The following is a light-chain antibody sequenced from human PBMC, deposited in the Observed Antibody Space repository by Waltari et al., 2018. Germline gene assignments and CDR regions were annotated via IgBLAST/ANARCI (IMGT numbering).Light chain of an antibody. CDR3: QSYDSGLSGSV. V-gene: IGLV1-40*01. CDR1: SSNIGAGYD. Sequence: QSGLTQPPSVSGAPGQRVTISCTGSSSNIGAGYDVHWYQKLPGTAPKLLIYGNKYRPPGVPDRFSGSKSGTSASLAITGLQAEDGADYYCQSYDSGLSGSVFGGGTKLTVL. J-gene: IGLJ2*01. CDR2: GNK.